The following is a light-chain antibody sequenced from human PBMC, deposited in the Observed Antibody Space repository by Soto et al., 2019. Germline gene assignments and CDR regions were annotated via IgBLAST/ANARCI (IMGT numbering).Light chain of an antibody. Sequence: EIVMTQSPATLSVSPWESATLSCRASQSISSSKLAWYQQNPGQAPRLLMYGASNRATGIPARFSGSGSGTEFTLTISSLQSEDFAVYYCQQYDYWPRTFGQGTKVDI. CDR3: QQYDYWPRT. CDR2: GAS. V-gene: IGKV3-15*01. CDR1: QSISSS. J-gene: IGKJ1*01.